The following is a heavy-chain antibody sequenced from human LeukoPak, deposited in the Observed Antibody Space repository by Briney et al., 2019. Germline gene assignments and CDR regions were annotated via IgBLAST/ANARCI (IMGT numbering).Heavy chain of an antibody. Sequence: PGGSLRLSCAASGFTFDDYAMHWVRQAPGKGLEWVSGISWNSGSIGYADSVKGRFTISRDNAKNSLYLQMNSLRAEDTALYYCAKDKKYQLLFEDPLMDVWGQGTTVTVSS. D-gene: IGHD2-2*01. CDR3: AKDKKYQLLFEDPLMDV. J-gene: IGHJ6*02. V-gene: IGHV3-9*01. CDR2: ISWNSGSI. CDR1: GFTFDDYA.